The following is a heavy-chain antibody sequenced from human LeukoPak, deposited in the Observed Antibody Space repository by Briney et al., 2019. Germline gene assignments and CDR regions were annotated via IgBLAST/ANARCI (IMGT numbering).Heavy chain of an antibody. CDR3: ARHGLWFGELLPLDP. J-gene: IGHJ5*02. CDR2: IYPGDSDT. V-gene: IGHV5-51*01. D-gene: IGHD3-10*01. Sequence: GESLKISCKGSGYSFTSYWIGWVRQMPGKGLEWMGTIYPGDSDTRYSPSFQGQVTISADKSISTAYLQWSSLKASDTAMYYCARHGLWFGELLPLDPWGQGTLVTVSS. CDR1: GYSFTSYW.